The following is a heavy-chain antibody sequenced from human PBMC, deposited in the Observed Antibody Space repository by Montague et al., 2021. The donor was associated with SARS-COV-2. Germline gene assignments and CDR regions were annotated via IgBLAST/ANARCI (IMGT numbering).Heavy chain of an antibody. CDR1: GGSFSGYY. V-gene: IGHV4-4*07. J-gene: IGHJ5*02. D-gene: IGHD6-13*01. Sequence: SETLSLTCAVYGGSFSGYYWSWIRQPAGKGLEWIGRIYTSGSTNYNPSLKSRVTISVDTSKNQFSLKLSSVTAADTAVYYCARDAGIAATGLNWFDPWGQGTLVTVSS. CDR2: IYTSGST. CDR3: ARDAGIAATGLNWFDP.